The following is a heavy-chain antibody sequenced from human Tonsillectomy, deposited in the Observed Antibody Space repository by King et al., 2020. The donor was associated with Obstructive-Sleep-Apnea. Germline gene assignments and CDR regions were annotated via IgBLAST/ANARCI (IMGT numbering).Heavy chain of an antibody. Sequence: QMQLQESGPGLVKPSETLSLTCTVSGGSIRGFHWSWLRQSPGKGLEFLASIFHTGSTTYNPSLRSRVTISIDMSKEQFSLKLNSVTAADTALYFCARHEYGVGYAYWGQGTLVTVSS. CDR1: GGSIRGFH. V-gene: IGHV4-59*08. D-gene: IGHD2-2*01. CDR2: IFHTGST. J-gene: IGHJ4*02. CDR3: ARHEYGVGYAY.